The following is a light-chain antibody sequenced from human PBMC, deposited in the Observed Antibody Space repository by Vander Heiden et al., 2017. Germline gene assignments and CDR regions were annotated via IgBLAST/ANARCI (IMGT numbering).Light chain of an antibody. V-gene: IGKV4-1*01. J-gene: IGKJ1*01. CDR3: EQHSTKT. CDR1: QSVLSSCNSKNH. CDR2: WAS. Sequence: DIVLTQSPDSLAVSLGERATINCKSSQSVLSSCNSKNHLAWFRQKPRQPPELLIYWASTRESGVPDRFSGSGSGTDFTLTISNMQAEDVAVYYCEQHSTKTFGQGTKVEIK.